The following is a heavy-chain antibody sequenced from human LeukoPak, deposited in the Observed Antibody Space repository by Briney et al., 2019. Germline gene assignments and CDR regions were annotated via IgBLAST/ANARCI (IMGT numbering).Heavy chain of an antibody. V-gene: IGHV4-59*11. D-gene: IGHD1-26*01. Sequence: SETLSLTCTVSDDSISGHYWSWIRQPPGKGLEWVGYIYSSGSTNYNPSLKSRVTISLDTSKSQFSLKLTSVSAADTAVYYCARVGATGLNYYYYMDVWGKGTTVTISS. CDR1: DDSISGHY. CDR2: IYSSGST. J-gene: IGHJ6*03. CDR3: ARVGATGLNYYYYMDV.